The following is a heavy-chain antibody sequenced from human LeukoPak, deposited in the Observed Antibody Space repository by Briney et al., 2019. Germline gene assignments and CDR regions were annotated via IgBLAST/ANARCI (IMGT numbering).Heavy chain of an antibody. CDR2: ISYDGSEK. CDR1: GFTFSNYA. Sequence: VGSLRLSCAASGFTFSNYAMHWVREAPGTGLEWGAIISYDGSEKYYADSANGRFTLSRDNSKTTVSLQMNSLRLDDTAVYYCARTFWDKSNGYDYYFDSWGQGSPVTVSS. J-gene: IGHJ4*02. D-gene: IGHD5-12*01. V-gene: IGHV3-30*04. CDR3: ARTFWDKSNGYDYYFDS.